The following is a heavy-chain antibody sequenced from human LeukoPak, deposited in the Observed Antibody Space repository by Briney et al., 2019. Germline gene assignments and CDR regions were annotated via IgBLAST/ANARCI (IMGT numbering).Heavy chain of an antibody. CDR1: GGSVSSGSYY. Sequence: SETLSLTCTGSGGSVSSGSYYWNWIRQPPGKGLEWIGYMHYSGRSNYNPSLKSRVTISVDTSKNQFSLKLTSATAADTAVYYCARGGVGATYAGFDYWGQGTLVTVSS. V-gene: IGHV4-61*01. D-gene: IGHD2-8*01. J-gene: IGHJ4*02. CDR2: MHYSGRS. CDR3: ARGGVGATYAGFDY.